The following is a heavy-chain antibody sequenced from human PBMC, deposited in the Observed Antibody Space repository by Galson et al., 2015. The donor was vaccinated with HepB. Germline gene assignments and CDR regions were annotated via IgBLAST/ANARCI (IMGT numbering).Heavy chain of an antibody. CDR2: IKQDGSEK. D-gene: IGHD5-24*01. Sequence: SLRLSCAASGFTFSSYWMSWVRQAPGKGLEWVANIKQDGSEKYYVDSVKGRFTISRDNAKNSLYLQMNSLRAEDTAVYYCASSSTSGWLQLDALNYFDYWGQGTLVTVSS. CDR3: ASSSTSGWLQLDALNYFDY. J-gene: IGHJ4*02. CDR1: GFTFSSYW. V-gene: IGHV3-7*01.